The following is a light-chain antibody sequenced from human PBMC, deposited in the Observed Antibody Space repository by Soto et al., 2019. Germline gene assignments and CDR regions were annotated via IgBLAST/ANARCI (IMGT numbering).Light chain of an antibody. CDR2: DAS. CDR1: QTVSSS. J-gene: IGKJ1*01. V-gene: IGKV3-20*01. Sequence: DIVLTQSPGTLSLSPGERATLSCRASQTVSSSLAWYQQKPGQAPRLLIFDASTRSAGFPDRFSGSGSGTDFTLTISRLDPEDFAVYYCQQYGSSPRTFGQGTKVEI. CDR3: QQYGSSPRT.